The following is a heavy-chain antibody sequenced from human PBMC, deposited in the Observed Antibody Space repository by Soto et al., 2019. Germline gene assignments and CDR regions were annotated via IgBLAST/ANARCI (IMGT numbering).Heavy chain of an antibody. D-gene: IGHD6-19*01. CDR1: GFTFSDYY. Sequence: QVQLVESGGGLVKPGGSLRLSCAASGFTFSDYYMSWMRQAPGKGLEWVSYISSSGTTIYHADSVKGRFTISRDNAKNXLXLQMNSLRAEDTAVYYCARGRGWYPSQSYSYYGMDVWGQGTTVTVSS. CDR2: ISSSGTTI. V-gene: IGHV3-11*01. J-gene: IGHJ6*02. CDR3: ARGRGWYPSQSYSYYGMDV.